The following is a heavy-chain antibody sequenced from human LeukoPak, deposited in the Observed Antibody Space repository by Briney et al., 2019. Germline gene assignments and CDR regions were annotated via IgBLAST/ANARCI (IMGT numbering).Heavy chain of an antibody. CDR2: IIPIFGTA. CDR1: GGTFSNYA. J-gene: IGHJ3*02. Sequence: SVKVSCKASGGTFSNYAISWVRQAPGQGLEWMGGIIPIFGTANYAQKFQGRVTITADESTSTAYMELSSLRSEDTAVYYCAREEKGYDFWSGSDIWGQGTMVTVSS. CDR3: AREEKGYDFWSGSDI. D-gene: IGHD3-3*01. V-gene: IGHV1-69*13.